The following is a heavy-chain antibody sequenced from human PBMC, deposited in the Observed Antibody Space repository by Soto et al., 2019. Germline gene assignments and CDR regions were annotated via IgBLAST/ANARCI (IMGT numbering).Heavy chain of an antibody. CDR2: MSYGRST. D-gene: IGHD3-16*01. CDR3: ASYLRQPDGGGGYFGY. Sequence: QLQLQESGPGLVKPSETLSLTCFVSGGSISSNNYYWGWIRQPPGKGLEWIGSMSYGRSTYYNPSYKSRVTMTEDTYNNQSSLKLTSVAAAVTAVYDGASYLRQPDGGGGYFGYWGQGPLVAVSS. V-gene: IGHV4-39*01. CDR1: GGSISSNNYY. J-gene: IGHJ4*02.